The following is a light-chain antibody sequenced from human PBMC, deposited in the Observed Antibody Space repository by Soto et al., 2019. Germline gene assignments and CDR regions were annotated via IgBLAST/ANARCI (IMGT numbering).Light chain of an antibody. CDR2: GAS. J-gene: IGKJ5*01. V-gene: IGKV3-20*01. CDR3: QQYGGSPIT. Sequence: PGERATLSCGASQSVTSNYLAWYQQKPGQAPRLLIFGASIRVTGIPDRFSGSGSGTDFTLTISRLEPEDFAVYYCQQYGGSPITFGLGTRLEIK. CDR1: QSVTSNY.